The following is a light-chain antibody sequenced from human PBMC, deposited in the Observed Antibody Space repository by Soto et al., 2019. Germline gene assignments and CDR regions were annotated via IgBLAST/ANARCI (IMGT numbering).Light chain of an antibody. V-gene: IGKV1-39*01. CDR1: QSISYF. J-gene: IGKJ4*01. CDR3: QQGYRTPLS. CDR2: TAS. Sequence: DIQMTQSPSSLSASVGDRVTITCRASQSISYFLNWYQQKPGKAPTLLIYTASNLQDGVPSRFSGSGSGTDFTRTISSLEPEDFAIYYCQQGYRTPLSFGGGTKVEI.